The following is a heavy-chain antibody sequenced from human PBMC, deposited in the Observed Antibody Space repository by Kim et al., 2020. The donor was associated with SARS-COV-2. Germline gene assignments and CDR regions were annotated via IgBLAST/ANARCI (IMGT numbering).Heavy chain of an antibody. CDR1: GYTLTELS. CDR3: ATPGGGIWFGELNDAFDI. Sequence: ASVKVSCKVSGYTLTELSMHWVRQAPGKGLEWMGGFDPEDGETIYAQKFQGRVTMTEDTSTDTAYMELSSLRSEDTAVYYCATPGGGIWFGELNDAFDIWGQGTMVTVSS. D-gene: IGHD3-10*01. CDR2: FDPEDGET. J-gene: IGHJ3*02. V-gene: IGHV1-24*01.